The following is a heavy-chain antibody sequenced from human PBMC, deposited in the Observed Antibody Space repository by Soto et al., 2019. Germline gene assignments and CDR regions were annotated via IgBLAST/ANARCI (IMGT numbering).Heavy chain of an antibody. CDR2: IYYSGST. V-gene: IGHV4-59*01. CDR1: GGSISSYY. Sequence: PSETLSLTCTVSGGSISSYYWSWIRQPPGKGLEWIGYIYYSGSTNYNPSLKSRVTISVDTSKNQFSLKLSSVTAADTAVYYCARDLGPLAVAGGFDYWGQGTLVTVS. D-gene: IGHD6-19*01. J-gene: IGHJ4*02. CDR3: ARDLGPLAVAGGFDY.